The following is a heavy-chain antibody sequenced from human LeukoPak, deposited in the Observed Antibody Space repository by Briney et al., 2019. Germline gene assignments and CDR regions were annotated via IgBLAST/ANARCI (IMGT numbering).Heavy chain of an antibody. V-gene: IGHV4-34*01. J-gene: IGHJ3*02. CDR3: ARPGPRNAFDI. CDR1: GGSFSGYY. Sequence: SETLSLTCAVYGGSFSGYYWSWIRQPPGKGLEWIGEINHSGSTNYNPSLKSRVTISVDTSKNQFSLKLSSVTAADTAVYYCARPGPRNAFDIWGQGTMVTVSS. CDR2: INHSGST.